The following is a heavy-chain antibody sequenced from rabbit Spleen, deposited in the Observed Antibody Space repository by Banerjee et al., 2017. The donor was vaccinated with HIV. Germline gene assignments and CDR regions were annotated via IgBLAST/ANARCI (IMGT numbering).Heavy chain of an antibody. CDR2: IDPVFGAA. D-gene: IGHD1-1*01. Sequence: QEQLKETGGGLVQPGGSLTLSCKASGFDFNGYGVSWVRQAPGKGLEWIGYIDPVFGAAYYASWVNGRFTISSHNARNTLYLQLNSLTAADTATYFCASDIGIGSVSGYSDLGLWGPGTLVTVS. V-gene: IGHV1S47*01. J-gene: IGHJ6*01. CDR1: GFDFNGYG. CDR3: ASDIGIGSVSGYSDLGL.